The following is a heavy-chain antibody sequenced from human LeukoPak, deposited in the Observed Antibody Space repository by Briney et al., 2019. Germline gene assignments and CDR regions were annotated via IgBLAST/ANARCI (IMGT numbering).Heavy chain of an antibody. Sequence: GGSLRLSCKGSGFTFTNACMSWVRLAPGKGLEWVGHIKSNTDGGTTDYAAPVKGRFIISRDDSKNTLYLQMNSLKTEDTAVYYCTTDRSYGYFDYWGQGTLVTVSS. CDR2: IKSNTDGGTT. D-gene: IGHD5-18*01. CDR1: GFTFTNAC. V-gene: IGHV3-15*01. CDR3: TTDRSYGYFDY. J-gene: IGHJ4*02.